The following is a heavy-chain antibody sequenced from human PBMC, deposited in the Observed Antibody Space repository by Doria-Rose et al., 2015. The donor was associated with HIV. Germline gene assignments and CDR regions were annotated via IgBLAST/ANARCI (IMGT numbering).Heavy chain of an antibody. CDR2: LNVGNGDT. CDR3: ARIHSLSSSSLGH. CDR1: GYTFSAYA. V-gene: IGHV1-3*01. Sequence: AEVKKPGASVTVSCTTSGYTFSAYAIHWVRQAPGQRLEWMGWLNVGNGDTRYSRKFQDRVTITSDTSANTGYMALSSLRSEDTAVYYCARIHSLSSSSLGHWGQGTLVTVSS. J-gene: IGHJ4*02. D-gene: IGHD6-13*01.